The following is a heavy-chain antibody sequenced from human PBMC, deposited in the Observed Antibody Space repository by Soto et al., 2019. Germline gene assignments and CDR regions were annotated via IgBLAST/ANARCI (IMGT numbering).Heavy chain of an antibody. D-gene: IGHD5-12*01. CDR3: ARHGGVATTTGAFDI. V-gene: IGHV4-39*01. CDR2: IYYSGST. J-gene: IGHJ3*02. Sequence: SETLSLTCTVAGGSIISSGYRWGWIRQPPGKGLEWIGSIYYSGSTYYNPSLKSRVTISVDTSKNQFSLRLSSVTAADTAVYYCARHGGVATTTGAFDIWGKGTMVTVSS. CDR1: GGSIISSGYR.